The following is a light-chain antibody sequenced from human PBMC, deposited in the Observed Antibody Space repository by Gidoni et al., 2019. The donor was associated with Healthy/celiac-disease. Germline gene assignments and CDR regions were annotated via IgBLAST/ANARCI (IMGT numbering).Light chain of an antibody. CDR2: DVS. V-gene: IGLV2-11*01. Sequence: QPALTQPRPVSGSPGQSVTISCTGTSSDVGGYNYVSWYQQHPGKAPKLMIYDVSKRPSGVPDRFSGSKSGNTASLTISGLQAEDEADYYCCSYAGSYVFGTGTKVTVL. J-gene: IGLJ1*01. CDR1: SSDVGGYNY. CDR3: CSYAGSYV.